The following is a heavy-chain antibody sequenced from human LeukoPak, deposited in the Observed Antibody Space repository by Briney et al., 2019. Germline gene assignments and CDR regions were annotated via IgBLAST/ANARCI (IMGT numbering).Heavy chain of an antibody. CDR1: GFTFSSYS. V-gene: IGHV3-21*01. CDR3: ARASGDIVETATMGSY. CDR2: ISSSSSSI. Sequence: PGGSLRLSCAASGFTFSSYSMNWVRQAPGKGLEWVSPISSSSSSIYYADSVKGRFTISRDNAKNSLYLQMNSLRAEDTAVYYCARASGDIVETATMGSYWGQGTLVTVSS. J-gene: IGHJ4*02. D-gene: IGHD5-18*01.